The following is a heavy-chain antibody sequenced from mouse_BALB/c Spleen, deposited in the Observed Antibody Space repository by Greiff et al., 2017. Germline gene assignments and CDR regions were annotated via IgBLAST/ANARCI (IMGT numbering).Heavy chain of an antibody. CDR1: GYSITSGYY. V-gene: IGHV3-6*02. Sequence: EVKLVESGPGLVKPSQSLSLTCSVTGYSITSGYYWNWIRQFPGNKLEWMGYISYDGSNNYNPSLKNRISITRDTSKNQFFLKLNSVTTEDTATYYCARNNYGNYGLAYWGQGTLVTVSA. CDR2: ISYDGSN. J-gene: IGHJ3*01. D-gene: IGHD2-1*01. CDR3: ARNNYGNYGLAY.